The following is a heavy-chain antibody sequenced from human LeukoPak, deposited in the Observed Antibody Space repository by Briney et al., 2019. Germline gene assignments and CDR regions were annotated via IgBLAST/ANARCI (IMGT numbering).Heavy chain of an antibody. D-gene: IGHD3-10*01. CDR3: ARDHYGSGSAFDI. CDR2: ISSSSSYI. Sequence: VESGGGLVKPGGSLRLSCAASGFTFSSSSMNWVRQAPGKGLEWVSSISSSSSYIYYADSVKGRFTISRDNAKNSLYLQMNSLRAEDTAVYYCARDHYGSGSAFDIWGQGTMVTVSS. CDR1: GFTFSSSS. V-gene: IGHV3-21*01. J-gene: IGHJ3*02.